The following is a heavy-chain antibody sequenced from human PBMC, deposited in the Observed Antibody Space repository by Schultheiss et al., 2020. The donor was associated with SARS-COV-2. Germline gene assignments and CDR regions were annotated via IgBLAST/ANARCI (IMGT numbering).Heavy chain of an antibody. J-gene: IGHJ4*02. Sequence: GGSLRLSCAAAGFTFSSYAMSWVRQAPGKGLEWVSVIYSGGSTYYADSVKGRFTISRDNAKNSLYLQMNSLRAEDTAVYYCARGLQWLVFDYWGQGTLVTVSS. CDR3: ARGLQWLVFDY. D-gene: IGHD6-19*01. CDR2: IYSGGST. CDR1: GFTFSSYA. V-gene: IGHV3-23*03.